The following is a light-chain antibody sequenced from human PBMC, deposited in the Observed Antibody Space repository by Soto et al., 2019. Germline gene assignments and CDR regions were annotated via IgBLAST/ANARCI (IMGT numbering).Light chain of an antibody. J-gene: IGKJ4*01. V-gene: IGKV1-33*01. CDR1: QDINTY. CDR3: QHYDNLLLT. CDR2: DAF. Sequence: DSQMTQSPSSLSASVGDRVTITCQASQDINTYLNWDQQKPGKAPNLLIYDAFKLETGVPSRFSGGGSGTDFTFTVTSLQPEDIATYFCQHYDNLLLTFGGGTKVEL.